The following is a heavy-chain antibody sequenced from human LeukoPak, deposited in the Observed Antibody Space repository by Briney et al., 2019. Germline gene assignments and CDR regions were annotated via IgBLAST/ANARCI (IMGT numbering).Heavy chain of an antibody. CDR1: GFTFSSYA. CDR3: AKLGGATVAFDI. D-gene: IGHD1-26*01. V-gene: IGHV3-23*01. CDR2: ISGSGGST. J-gene: IGHJ3*02. Sequence: GGSLRLSCAASGFTFSSYAMSWVRQALGKGLEWVSAISGSGGSTYYADSVKGRFTISRDNSKNTLYLQMNSLRAEDTAVYYCAKLGGATVAFDIWGQGTMVTVSS.